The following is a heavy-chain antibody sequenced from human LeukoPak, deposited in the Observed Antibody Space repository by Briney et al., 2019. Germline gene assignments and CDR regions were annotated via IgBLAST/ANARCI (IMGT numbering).Heavy chain of an antibody. J-gene: IGHJ3*02. V-gene: IGHV3-23*01. D-gene: IGHD2-2*01. Sequence: GGSLTLSCPASGFTFSSYAMSWLRQAPGKGLEWVSAISGSGGSTYYAGSVKGRLTSSRDNSKNTLYLQMNSLRGEDTAVYYCAKDKGYCSSTSCPGAFDIWGQGTMVTVSS. CDR1: GFTFSSYA. CDR3: AKDKGYCSSTSCPGAFDI. CDR2: ISGSGGST.